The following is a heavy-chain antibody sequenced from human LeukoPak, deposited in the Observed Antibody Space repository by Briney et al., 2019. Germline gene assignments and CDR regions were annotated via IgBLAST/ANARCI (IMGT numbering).Heavy chain of an antibody. Sequence: PSETLSLTCTVSGGSISSYYWSWIRQPAGKGLEWIGRIYTSGSTNYNPSLKSRVTMSVDTSKNQFSLKLSSVTAADTAVYYCARVSGSGSRPYYYYYMDVWGKGTTVTVSS. CDR2: IYTSGST. CDR3: ARVSGSGSRPYYYYYMDV. D-gene: IGHD3-10*01. CDR1: GGSISSYY. J-gene: IGHJ6*03. V-gene: IGHV4-4*07.